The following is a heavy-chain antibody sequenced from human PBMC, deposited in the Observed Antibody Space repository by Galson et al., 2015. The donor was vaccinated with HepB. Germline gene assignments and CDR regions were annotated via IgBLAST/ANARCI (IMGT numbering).Heavy chain of an antibody. J-gene: IGHJ4*02. CDR1: GFTFTSYG. CDR2: ISAYNGNT. D-gene: IGHD4-17*01. V-gene: IGHV1-18*04. Sequence: SVKVSCKASGFTFTSYGISWVRQAPGQGLEWVGWISAYNGNTNYAQKLQGRVTMTTDKSTSTAYMELRSLRADDTAVYYCAREESGGGDHLYWGQGTLVTVSS. CDR3: AREESGGGDHLY.